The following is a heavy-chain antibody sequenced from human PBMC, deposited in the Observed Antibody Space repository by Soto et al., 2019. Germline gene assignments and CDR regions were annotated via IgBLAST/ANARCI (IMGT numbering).Heavy chain of an antibody. CDR2: IYYSGST. V-gene: IGHV4-61*01. CDR1: GGSVSSGSYY. D-gene: IGHD2-21*01. Sequence: SETLSLTCTVSGGSVSSGSYYWSWIRQPPGKGLKWIGYIYYSGSTNYNHSLKSRVTISVDTATNQFSLKLSSVTAADTAVYYCARDRGGGDGLDALDIWGQGTMVTVSS. J-gene: IGHJ3*02. CDR3: ARDRGGGDGLDALDI.